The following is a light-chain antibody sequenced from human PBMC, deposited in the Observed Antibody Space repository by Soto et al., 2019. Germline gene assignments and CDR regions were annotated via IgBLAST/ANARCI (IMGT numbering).Light chain of an antibody. CDR2: EVS. V-gene: IGLV2-8*01. CDR3: SSYAGSNIMV. CDR1: SSDVGGYNY. J-gene: IGLJ2*01. Sequence: QSALTQPPSASGSPGQSVTISCTGTSSDVGGYNYVSWYQHHPGKAPKLMIYEVSKRPSGVPDRFSGSKSGNTASLTVSGIQAEDEADYYCSSYAGSNIMVFGGGTKVTVL.